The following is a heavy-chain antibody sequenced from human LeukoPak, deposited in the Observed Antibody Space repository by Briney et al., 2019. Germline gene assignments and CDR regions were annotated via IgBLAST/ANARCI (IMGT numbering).Heavy chain of an antibody. CDR1: GFTFSNYW. Sequence: PGGSLRLSCTASGFTFSNYWTSWVRQAPGEGLEWVANIKYDGSEKYYVDSVRGRLTTSRDNAKNSLYLQMNSLRAEDTAVYYCAREPVRKRWFDSWGQGTLVTVSS. J-gene: IGHJ5*01. D-gene: IGHD3-10*01. CDR2: IKYDGSEK. CDR3: AREPVRKRWFDS. V-gene: IGHV3-7*03.